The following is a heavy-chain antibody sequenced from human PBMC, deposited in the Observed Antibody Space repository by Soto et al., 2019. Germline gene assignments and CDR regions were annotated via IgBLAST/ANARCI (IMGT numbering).Heavy chain of an antibody. J-gene: IGHJ6*02. CDR2: ISGSGGIT. Sequence: GGSLRLSCAASGFSFSSYAMSWVRQAPGKGLEWVSAISGSGGITYYADSVKGRFTISRDNSKNTLYLQMNSLRAEDTAVYYCAKDHQALWFGDNYYYYYGMDVWGQGTTVTASS. D-gene: IGHD3-10*01. V-gene: IGHV3-23*01. CDR3: AKDHQALWFGDNYYYYYGMDV. CDR1: GFSFSSYA.